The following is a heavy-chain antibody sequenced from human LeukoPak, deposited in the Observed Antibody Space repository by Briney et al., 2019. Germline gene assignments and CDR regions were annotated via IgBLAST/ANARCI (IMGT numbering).Heavy chain of an antibody. J-gene: IGHJ4*02. CDR2: IYYSGST. CDR3: ARDCYNSPLDY. Sequence: SETLSLTCTVSGGSISSNYWSWIRQPPGKRLEWIGYIYYSGSTNYNPSLKSRLTISVDTSKNQFSLKLSSVTAADTAVYYCARDCYNSPLDYWGQGTLVTVSS. D-gene: IGHD5-12*01. CDR1: GGSISSNY. V-gene: IGHV4-59*01.